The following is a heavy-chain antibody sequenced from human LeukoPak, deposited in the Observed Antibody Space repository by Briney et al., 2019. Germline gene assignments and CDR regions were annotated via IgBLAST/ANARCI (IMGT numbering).Heavy chain of an antibody. CDR1: GFIFNNYW. CDR2: IKQDGSGK. V-gene: IGHV3-7*01. CDR3: ARVNPLLAPGAFDI. J-gene: IGHJ3*02. D-gene: IGHD2-15*01. Sequence: PGGSLRLSCAASGFIFNNYWMTWVRQAPGKGLAWVANIKQDGSGKYYADSVKGRFTISRDNVKNLVSLQMSSLRGEDTAVYFCARVNPLLAPGAFDIWGQGTMVAVSS.